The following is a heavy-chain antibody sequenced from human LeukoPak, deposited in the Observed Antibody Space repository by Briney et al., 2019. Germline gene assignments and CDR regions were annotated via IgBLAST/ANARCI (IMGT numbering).Heavy chain of an antibody. CDR2: ISYDGSNK. Sequence: GGSLRLSCAASGFTFSSYAMHWVRQAPGKGLEWVAVISYDGSNKYYADSVKGRFTISRDNSKNTLYLQMNSLRAEDTAVYYCAREDIVATSYFDYWGQGTLVTVSS. CDR3: AREDIVATSYFDY. CDR1: GFTFSSYA. D-gene: IGHD5-12*01. J-gene: IGHJ4*02. V-gene: IGHV3-30-3*01.